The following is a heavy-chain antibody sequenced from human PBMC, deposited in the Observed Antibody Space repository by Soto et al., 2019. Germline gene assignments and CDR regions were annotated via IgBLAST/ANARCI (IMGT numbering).Heavy chain of an antibody. Sequence: QVQLVQSGAEVKKPGASVKVSCKASGYTFTSYAMHWVRQAPGQRLEWMGWINAGNGNTKYSQKFQGRVTITRDTSASTAYMELSSLRSEDTAVYYCARDLKSRGFGEFQTDYWGQGTLVTVSS. CDR3: ARDLKSRGFGEFQTDY. CDR1: GYTFTSYA. CDR2: INAGNGNT. V-gene: IGHV1-3*01. D-gene: IGHD3-10*01. J-gene: IGHJ4*02.